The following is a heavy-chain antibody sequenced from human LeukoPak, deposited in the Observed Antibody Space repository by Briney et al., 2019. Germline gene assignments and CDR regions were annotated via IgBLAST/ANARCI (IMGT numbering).Heavy chain of an antibody. CDR1: GFTFSSYG. CDR2: ISYDGSNK. D-gene: IGHD6-19*01. V-gene: IGHV3-30*18. CDR3: AKRRSPGSGWYFENYFDY. J-gene: IGHJ4*02. Sequence: GRSLRLSCAASGFTFSSYGMHWVRQAPGKGLEWVAVISYDGSNKYYADSVKGRFTISRGNSKNTLYLQMNSLRAEDTAVYYCAKRRSPGSGWYFENYFDYWGQGTLVTVSS.